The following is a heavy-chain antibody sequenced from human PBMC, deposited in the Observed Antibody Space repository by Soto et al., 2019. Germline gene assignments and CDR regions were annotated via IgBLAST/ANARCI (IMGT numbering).Heavy chain of an antibody. J-gene: IGHJ6*02. Sequence: GASVKVSCKASGGTFSSYAISWVRQAPGQGLEWMGGIIPIFGTANYAQKFQGRVTITADESTSTAYMELSGLRSEDTAVYYCARVVAAAGRYYYYGMDVWGQGTTVTVSS. CDR3: ARVVAAAGRYYYYGMDV. D-gene: IGHD6-13*01. CDR2: IIPIFGTA. CDR1: GGTFSSYA. V-gene: IGHV1-69*13.